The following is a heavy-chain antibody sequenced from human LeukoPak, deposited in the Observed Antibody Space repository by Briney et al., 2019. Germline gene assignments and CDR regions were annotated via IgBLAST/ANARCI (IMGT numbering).Heavy chain of an antibody. Sequence: SSQTLSLTCTVSGGSISSGDYYWSWIRQPPGKGLEWIGYIYYSGSTYYNPSLKSRVTISVDTSKNQFSLKLSSVTAADTAVYYCARDDYGDYYFDYWGQGTLVTVSS. V-gene: IGHV4-30-4*01. J-gene: IGHJ4*02. CDR1: GGSISSGDYY. CDR3: ARDDYGDYYFDY. CDR2: IYYSGST. D-gene: IGHD4-17*01.